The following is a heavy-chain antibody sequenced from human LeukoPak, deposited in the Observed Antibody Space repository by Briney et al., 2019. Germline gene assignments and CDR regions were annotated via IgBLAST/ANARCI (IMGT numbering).Heavy chain of an antibody. J-gene: IGHJ4*02. Sequence: SETLSLTCTVSDDSISPLYWGWIRQPPGKGLEFIGYIFYSGTTNFNPSLKSRVTLSVDTSKNQFSLRLNSVTAADTAVYYCARGGSAAKYYFDSWGQGTLVTVSS. V-gene: IGHV4-59*11. CDR3: ARGGSAAKYYFDS. CDR1: DDSISPLY. CDR2: IFYSGTT. D-gene: IGHD6-13*01.